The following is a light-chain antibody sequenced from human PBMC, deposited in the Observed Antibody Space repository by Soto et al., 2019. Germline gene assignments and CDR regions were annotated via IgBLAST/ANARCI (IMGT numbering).Light chain of an antibody. Sequence: EIVMTQSPATLSVSPGERATLSCRPSQSVSSNLAWYQQKPGQTPKLLIYVASTRATGIPARFSGSGSGTEFTLTISSLQSEDFAVYYCQQYNVWPLTFGGGTKVEFK. CDR1: QSVSSN. CDR2: VAS. CDR3: QQYNVWPLT. J-gene: IGKJ4*01. V-gene: IGKV3-15*01.